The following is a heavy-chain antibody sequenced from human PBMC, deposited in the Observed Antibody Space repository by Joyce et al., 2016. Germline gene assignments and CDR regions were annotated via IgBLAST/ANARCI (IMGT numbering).Heavy chain of an antibody. CDR2: SHAGSGVT. V-gene: IGHV1-3*05. Sequence: QVLLVQSGPAQKEPGASMTLSCKTSGYRFTNYALNWVRQAPGQGLEWMGRSHAGSGVTMFSQKFYDRVSITTDTSASTVYMEMRGLTSADTATYYCTRSLPHGDGDKRATDIWGQGTLVTVSS. J-gene: IGHJ4*02. CDR1: GYRFTNYA. CDR3: TRSLPHGDGDKRATDI. D-gene: IGHD7-27*01.